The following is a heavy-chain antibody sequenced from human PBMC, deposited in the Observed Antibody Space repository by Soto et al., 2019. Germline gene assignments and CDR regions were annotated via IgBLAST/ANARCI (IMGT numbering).Heavy chain of an antibody. D-gene: IGHD2-2*01. CDR1: GYTFTSYW. CDR2: IYPGDSDT. J-gene: IGHJ4*02. CDR3: PRSAAISGHFSKY. V-gene: IGHV5-51*01. Sequence: GESLKISCKGSGYTFTSYWIGWVRQMPGEGLEWVGGIYPGDSDTRYSPSFQGQVTISADKSINTAYLQWGRLKASDSAIYYCPRSAAISGHFSKYSGQGTLVTVSS.